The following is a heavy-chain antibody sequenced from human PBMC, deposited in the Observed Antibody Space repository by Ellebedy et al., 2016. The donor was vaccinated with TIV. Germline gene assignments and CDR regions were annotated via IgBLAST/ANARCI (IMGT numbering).Heavy chain of an antibody. V-gene: IGHV3-7*03. Sequence: GESLKISCAASGFTFSNYWMSWVRQAPGQGLEWVININQDGNEKYSVDSVKGRFTISRDNAKNSLYLQMNSLRVEDTAVYYCTRDASGWGAYWGQGVLVTVSS. D-gene: IGHD6-19*01. CDR1: GFTFSNYW. J-gene: IGHJ4*02. CDR2: INQDGNEK. CDR3: TRDASGWGAY.